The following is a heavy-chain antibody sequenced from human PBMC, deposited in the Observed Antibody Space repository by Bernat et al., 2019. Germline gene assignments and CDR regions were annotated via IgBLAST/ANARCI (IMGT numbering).Heavy chain of an antibody. D-gene: IGHD3-22*01. CDR2: IYYSGST. V-gene: IGHV4-39*01. Sequence: QLQLQESGPGLVKPSETLSLTCTVSGGSISSSSYYWGWIRQPPGKGLEWIGSIYYSGSTYYNPSLKSRVTISVDTSKNQFSLKLSSVTAADTAVYYCARQSKIVVVTYYYYGMDVWGPGTTVTVSS. CDR1: GGSISSSSYY. J-gene: IGHJ6*02. CDR3: ARQSKIVVVTYYYYGMDV.